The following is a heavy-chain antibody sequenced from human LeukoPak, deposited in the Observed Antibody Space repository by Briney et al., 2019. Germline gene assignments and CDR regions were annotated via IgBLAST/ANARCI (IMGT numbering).Heavy chain of an antibody. D-gene: IGHD3-10*01. CDR3: ARVSLSYYYGSGSYCLDY. V-gene: IGHV3-23*01. J-gene: IGHJ4*02. CDR2: ISGSASSASST. CDR1: GFTFSNYA. Sequence: GGSLRLSCAASGFTFSNYAMSWVRQAPGKGLEWVSAISGSASSASSTYYADSVKGRFTISRDNSKNSLYLQMNSLRAEDTAVYYCARVSLSYYYGSGSYCLDYWGQGTLVTVSS.